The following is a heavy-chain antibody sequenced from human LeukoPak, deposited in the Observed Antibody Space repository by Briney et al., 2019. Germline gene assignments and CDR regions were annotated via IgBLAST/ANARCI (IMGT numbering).Heavy chain of an antibody. D-gene: IGHD1-1*01. J-gene: IGHJ6*02. CDR3: ARDLSDWNDYYYGMDV. CDR2: ISAYNGNT. Sequence: GASVKVSCKASGYTFTSYGISWVRQAPGQGLEWMGWISAYNGNTNYAQKLQGRVTMTTDTSTSTAYMELRSLRSDDTAVYYCARDLSDWNDYYYGMDVWGQGTTVTVSS. V-gene: IGHV1-18*01. CDR1: GYTFTSYG.